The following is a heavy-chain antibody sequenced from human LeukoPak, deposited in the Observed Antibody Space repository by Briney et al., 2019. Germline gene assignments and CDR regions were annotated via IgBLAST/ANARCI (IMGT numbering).Heavy chain of an antibody. J-gene: IGHJ4*02. CDR2: ISPNSGGT. D-gene: IGHD5-12*01. V-gene: IGHV1-2*02. CDR3: ARGLTLKEYSGYVY. CDR1: GYSFSGHY. Sequence: ASVKVSCKASGYSFSGHYMHWVRQAPGQGPEWMGWISPNSGGTNYAQKFQGRVTMTGDTSISTAYIELSRLRSDDTAVYCCARGLTLKEYSGYVYWGQGTLVTVSS.